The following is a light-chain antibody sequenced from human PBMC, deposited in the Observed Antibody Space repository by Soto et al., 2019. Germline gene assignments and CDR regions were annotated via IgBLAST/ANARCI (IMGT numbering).Light chain of an antibody. CDR2: DAS. J-gene: IGKJ2*01. Sequence: DIQMTQSPSSLSASVGDRVTITCQASQAISNSLNWYQQKPGKAPKLLIYDASNLETGVPSRFSGSGSGTDFTFTISSLQPEDIATYYCQQYDNLPSYTFGQGTKLEIK. V-gene: IGKV1-33*01. CDR3: QQYDNLPSYT. CDR1: QAISNS.